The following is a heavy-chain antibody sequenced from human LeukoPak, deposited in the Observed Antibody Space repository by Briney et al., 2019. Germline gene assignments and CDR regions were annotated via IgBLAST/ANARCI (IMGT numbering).Heavy chain of an antibody. J-gene: IGHJ6*02. Sequence: SETLSLTCTVSGGSFSSGGYYWSWIRQHPGKGLEWIGYIYYSGSTYYNPSLKSRVTISVDTSKNQFSLKLSSVTAADTAVYYCPRDQDYYYGMDVWGQGTTVTVSS. CDR2: IYYSGST. CDR1: GGSFSSGGYY. CDR3: PRDQDYYYGMDV. V-gene: IGHV4-31*03.